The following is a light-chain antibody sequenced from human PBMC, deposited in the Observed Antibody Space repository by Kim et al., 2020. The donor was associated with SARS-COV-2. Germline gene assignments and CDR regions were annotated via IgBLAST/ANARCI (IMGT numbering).Light chain of an antibody. J-gene: IGLJ1*01. V-gene: IGLV3-19*01. CDR1: SLRSYY. Sequence: ALGQTVRITCQGDSLRSYYASWYQQKPGQAPVLVIFGKSNRPSGIPDRFSGSSSGNTASLTITGAQAEDEADYYCNSRDSSDNHFVFGTGTKVTVL. CDR2: GKS. CDR3: NSRDSSDNHFV.